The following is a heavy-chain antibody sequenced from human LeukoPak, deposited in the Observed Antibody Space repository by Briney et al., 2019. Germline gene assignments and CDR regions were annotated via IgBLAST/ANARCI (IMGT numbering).Heavy chain of an antibody. Sequence: PGGSLRLSCAASGFTFSSYATSWVRQAPGKGLGWVSAISGSGGSTYYADSVKGRFTISRDNSKNTLYLQMNSLRAEDTAVYYCAKVPSMVRGVAFDYWGQGTLVTVSS. D-gene: IGHD3-10*01. J-gene: IGHJ4*02. V-gene: IGHV3-23*01. CDR2: ISGSGGST. CDR1: GFTFSSYA. CDR3: AKVPSMVRGVAFDY.